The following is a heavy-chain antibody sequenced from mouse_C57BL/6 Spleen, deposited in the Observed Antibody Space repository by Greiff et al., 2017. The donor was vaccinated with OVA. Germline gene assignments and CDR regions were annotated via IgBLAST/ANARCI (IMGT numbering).Heavy chain of an antibody. CDR3: ARSGGYDSPFDY. D-gene: IGHD2-4*01. CDR2: IYPGDGDT. Sequence: VKLQESGPELVKPGASVKISCKASGYAFSSSWMNWVKQRPGKGLEWIGRIYPGDGDTNYNGKFKGKATLTADKSSSTAYMQLSSLTSEDSAVYFCARSGGYDSPFDYWGQGTTLTVSS. V-gene: IGHV1-82*01. CDR1: GYAFSSSW. J-gene: IGHJ2*01.